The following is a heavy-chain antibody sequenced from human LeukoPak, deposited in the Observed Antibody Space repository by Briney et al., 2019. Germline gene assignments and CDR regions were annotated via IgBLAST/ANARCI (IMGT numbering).Heavy chain of an antibody. V-gene: IGHV3-33*01. Sequence: PGGSLRLSCAASGFSCSSYGMHWVRQAPGKGLEWVAVIWYDGSNKYSADSVKGRFTITRDNSRNTLYLQMNSLRAEDTAVYYCARDLGGPDYWGQGTLVTVSS. J-gene: IGHJ4*02. D-gene: IGHD1-26*01. CDR2: IWYDGSNK. CDR1: GFSCSSYG. CDR3: ARDLGGPDY.